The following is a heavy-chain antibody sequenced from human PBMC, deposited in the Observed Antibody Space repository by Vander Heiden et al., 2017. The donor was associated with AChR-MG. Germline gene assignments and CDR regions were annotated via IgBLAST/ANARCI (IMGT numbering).Heavy chain of an antibody. Sequence: QVQLVQSGAEVKKPGASVKVSCKASGYTFTSYGISWVRQAPGQGLEWMGWISAYNGNTNYAQKLQGRVTMTTDTSTSTAYMELRSLRSDDTAVYYCARADYCSSTSCREDYYYYGMDVWGQGTTVTVSS. J-gene: IGHJ6*02. D-gene: IGHD2-2*01. CDR2: ISAYNGNT. V-gene: IGHV1-18*01. CDR3: ARADYCSSTSCREDYYYYGMDV. CDR1: GYTFTSYG.